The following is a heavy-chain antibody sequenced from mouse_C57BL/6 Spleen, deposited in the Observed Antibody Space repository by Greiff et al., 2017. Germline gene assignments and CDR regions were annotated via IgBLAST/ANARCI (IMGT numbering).Heavy chain of an antibody. D-gene: IGHD2-4*01. Sequence: VKLMESGPGLVQPSQSLSITCTVSGFSLTSYGVHWVRQSPGKGLEWLGVIWSGGSTDYNAAFISRLGISKDNSKSQVFFKMNSLQADDTAIYYCAREKKDLYYEYDEAWFAYWGQGTLVTVSA. CDR2: IWSGGST. CDR3: AREKKDLYYEYDEAWFAY. J-gene: IGHJ3*01. V-gene: IGHV2-2*01. CDR1: GFSLTSYG.